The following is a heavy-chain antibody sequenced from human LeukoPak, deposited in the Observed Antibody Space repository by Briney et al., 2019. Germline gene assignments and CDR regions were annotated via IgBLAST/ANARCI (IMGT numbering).Heavy chain of an antibody. D-gene: IGHD3-10*01. CDR1: GGSNSSSRSY. Sequence: PSDTLSLTCTVFGGSNSSSRSYWGWVRQPPGKGDVGVRSIYYRGSTYYNPSLKDRVAISVDTSKKQFSLKLSSVSAADTAVYYCARGLGYGSGSYYLGFDIWGQGTMVTVSS. V-gene: IGHV4-39*01. CDR2: IYYRGST. J-gene: IGHJ3*02. CDR3: ARGLGYGSGSYYLGFDI.